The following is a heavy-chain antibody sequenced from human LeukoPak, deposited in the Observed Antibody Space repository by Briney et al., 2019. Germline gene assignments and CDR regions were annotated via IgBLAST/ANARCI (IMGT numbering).Heavy chain of an antibody. Sequence: GGSLRLPCAASGFTFSSYEMNWVRQAPGKGLEWVSYISSGGSAIYYADSVKGRFTISRDNAKNSLYLQMNSLRAEDTAVYYCARDGYNSYSYYMDVWGKGTTVTVPS. CDR2: ISSGGSAI. V-gene: IGHV3-48*03. CDR3: ARDGYNSYSYYMDV. D-gene: IGHD5-12*01. CDR1: GFTFSSYE. J-gene: IGHJ6*03.